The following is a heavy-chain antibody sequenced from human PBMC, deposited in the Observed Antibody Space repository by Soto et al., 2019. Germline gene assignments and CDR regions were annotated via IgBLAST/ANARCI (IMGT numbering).Heavy chain of an antibody. Sequence: QVQLVQSGAEVKKPGSSVRVSCKASGDTFNFYSINWVRQAPGLGLEWMGRINPILSMSNYAQRFQGRVTLTPHTSTRTAYMELCSLRSEDSAFLYCPSGYSSQYRTFDSWGQGALATVSS. CDR3: PSGYSSQYRTFDS. CDR1: GDTFNFYS. D-gene: IGHD3-10*01. CDR2: INPILSMS. V-gene: IGHV1-69*02. J-gene: IGHJ4*02.